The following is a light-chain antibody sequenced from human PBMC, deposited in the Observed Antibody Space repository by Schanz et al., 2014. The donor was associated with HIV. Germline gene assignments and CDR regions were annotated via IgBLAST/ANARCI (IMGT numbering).Light chain of an antibody. Sequence: QSALTQPPSASGSPGQSVTISCTGTSSDVGGYNYVSWYQQHPGKAPKIMIYEVSKRPSGVPDRFSGSKSDNTASLTISGLQPEDEADYYCSSYTSSSLYVFGTGTKVTVL. CDR1: SSDVGGYNY. CDR3: SSYTSSSLYV. J-gene: IGLJ1*01. CDR2: EVS. V-gene: IGLV2-8*01.